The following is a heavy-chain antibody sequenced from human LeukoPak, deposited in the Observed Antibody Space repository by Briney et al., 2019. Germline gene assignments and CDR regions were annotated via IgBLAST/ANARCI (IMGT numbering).Heavy chain of an antibody. Sequence: ASVKVSCKASGGTFSSYAISWVRQAPGQGLEWMGGIIPIFGTANYAQKFQGRVTITAYESTSTAYMELSSLRSEDTAVYYCAGTCGDCYSTGAFDIWGQGTMVTVSS. D-gene: IGHD2-21*02. J-gene: IGHJ3*02. V-gene: IGHV1-69*13. CDR1: GGTFSSYA. CDR3: AGTCGDCYSTGAFDI. CDR2: IIPIFGTA.